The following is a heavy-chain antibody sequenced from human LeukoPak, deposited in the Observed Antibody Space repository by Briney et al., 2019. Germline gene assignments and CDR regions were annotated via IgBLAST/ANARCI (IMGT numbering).Heavy chain of an antibody. Sequence: ASVKVSCKASGGTFSSYAISWVRQAPGQGLEWMGGIIPIFGTANYAQKLQGRVTITTDESTSTAYMELSSLRSEDTAVYYCASGGRGGILIDYWGQGTLVTVSS. D-gene: IGHD3-16*01. CDR3: ASGGRGGILIDY. J-gene: IGHJ4*02. V-gene: IGHV1-69*05. CDR2: IIPIFGTA. CDR1: GGTFSSYA.